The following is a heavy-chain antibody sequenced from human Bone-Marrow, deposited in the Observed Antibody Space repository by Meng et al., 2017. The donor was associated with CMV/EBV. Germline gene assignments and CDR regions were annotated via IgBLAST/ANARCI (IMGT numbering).Heavy chain of an antibody. Sequence: ETLSLTCAASGFTFSSYGMHWVRQAPGKGLEWVANINQDGSQKNYVDSVKGRFTISRDNAKNSLFLQMNSLRAEDTAVYYCARVAAAGRGMDVWGPGTTVTVSS. D-gene: IGHD6-13*01. V-gene: IGHV3-7*04. J-gene: IGHJ6*02. CDR2: INQDGSQK. CDR3: ARVAAAGRGMDV. CDR1: GFTFSSYG.